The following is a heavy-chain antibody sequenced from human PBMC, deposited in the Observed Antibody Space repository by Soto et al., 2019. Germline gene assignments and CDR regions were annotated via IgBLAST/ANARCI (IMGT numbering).Heavy chain of an antibody. CDR1: GYSFTSYW. Sequence: PGESLKISCKGSGYSFTSYWIGWVRQMPVKGLEWMGIIYPGDSDTRYSPSFQGQVTISADKSISTAYLQWSSLKASDTAMYYCARDSMYYYDSNGYYSGWFDLWGQGTLVTVSS. D-gene: IGHD3-22*01. V-gene: IGHV5-51*01. CDR3: ARDSMYYYDSNGYYSGWFDL. CDR2: IYPGDSDT. J-gene: IGHJ5*02.